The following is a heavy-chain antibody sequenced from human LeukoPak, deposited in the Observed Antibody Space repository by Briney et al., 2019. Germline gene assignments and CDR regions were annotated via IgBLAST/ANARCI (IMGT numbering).Heavy chain of an antibody. V-gene: IGHV4-39*07. CDR3: ARASYYASGTYMDV. J-gene: IGHJ6*02. D-gene: IGHD3-10*01. Sequence: SETLSLTCTVSGGSISSSSYYWSWIRQPPGKGLEWIGSIYYSGSTYYNPSLKSRVTISVDTSKNQFSLKLSSVTAADTAVYYCARASYYASGTYMDVWGQGTTVTVSS. CDR1: GGSISSSSYY. CDR2: IYYSGST.